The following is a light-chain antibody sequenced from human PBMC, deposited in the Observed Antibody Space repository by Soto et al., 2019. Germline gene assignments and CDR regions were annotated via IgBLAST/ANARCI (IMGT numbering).Light chain of an antibody. CDR2: GAS. CDR1: QSVNSN. CDR3: QQYNDWPLT. Sequence: DKVMTQSLAALSVSPGKRDTLSFSASQSVNSNLAWYQQKPGQAPRLLLYGASTRATGIPARFSGSASGTEFTLTISSLQSEDSAVYYCQQYNDWPLTFGGGTKVDIK. V-gene: IGKV3-15*01. J-gene: IGKJ4*01.